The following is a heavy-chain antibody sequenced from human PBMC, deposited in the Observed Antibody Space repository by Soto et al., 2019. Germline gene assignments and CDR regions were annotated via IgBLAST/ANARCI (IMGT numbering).Heavy chain of an antibody. CDR1: GGAFNNFA. D-gene: IGHD2-21*01. J-gene: IGHJ6*02. V-gene: IGHV1-69*12. Sequence: QVQLVQSGAEVKKPGSSVKVSCKASGGAFNNFAITWVRQAPGQGLEWLGAIIPFFSAPNYAQKLQGRGTITADESTSTSYMELNSLRSDDTAVYYCARDRVMRGNSYYYGMDVWGQGTTVTVSS. CDR3: ARDRVMRGNSYYYGMDV. CDR2: IIPFFSAP.